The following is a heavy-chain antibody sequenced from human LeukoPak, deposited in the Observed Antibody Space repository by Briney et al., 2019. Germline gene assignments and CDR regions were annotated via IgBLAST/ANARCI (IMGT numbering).Heavy chain of an antibody. D-gene: IGHD1-26*01. Sequence: SETLSLTCTVSGYSISSGYYWGWIRQPPGKGLEWIGSIYHSGSTYYNPSLKSRVTISVDTSKNQFSLKLSSVTAADTAVYYCASSLSGSYPDYWGQGTLVTVSS. CDR2: IYHSGST. CDR1: GYSISSGYY. J-gene: IGHJ4*02. V-gene: IGHV4-38-2*02. CDR3: ASSLSGSYPDY.